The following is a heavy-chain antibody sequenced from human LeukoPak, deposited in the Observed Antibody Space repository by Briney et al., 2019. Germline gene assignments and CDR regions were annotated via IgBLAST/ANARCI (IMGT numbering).Heavy chain of an antibody. CDR3: ARVRVAVATNWFDP. V-gene: IGHV1-69*05. CDR1: GGTFSSYA. Sequence: SVKVSCKASGGTFSSYAISWVRQAPGQGLEWMGRIIPTFGTANYAQKFQGRVTITTDESTSTAYMELSSLRSEDTAVYYCARVRVAVATNWFDPWGQGTLVTVSS. D-gene: IGHD6-19*01. J-gene: IGHJ5*02. CDR2: IIPTFGTA.